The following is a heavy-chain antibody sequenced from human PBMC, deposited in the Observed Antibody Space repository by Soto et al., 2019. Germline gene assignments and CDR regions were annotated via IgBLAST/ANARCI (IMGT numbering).Heavy chain of an antibody. D-gene: IGHD3-22*01. V-gene: IGHV1-69*06. CDR3: AREYYDRSGYLTLGYGLDV. J-gene: IGHJ6*02. Sequence: QVQLVQSGAEVKKPGSSVKVSCKASGGTFSSYAISWVRQAPGQGLEWMGGIIPMFGTANYAQRFRGRVTMTAAKSTRTHYMELSSLRSEDTAAYDCAREYYDRSGYLTLGYGLDVWGQGTTVTGSS. CDR1: GGTFSSYA. CDR2: IIPMFGTA.